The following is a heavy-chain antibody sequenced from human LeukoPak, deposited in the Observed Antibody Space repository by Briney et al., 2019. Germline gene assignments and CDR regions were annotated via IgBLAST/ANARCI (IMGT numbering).Heavy chain of an antibody. D-gene: IGHD2-8*01. Sequence: SVKVSCKASGGTFSSYAISWVRQAPGQGLEWMGGIIPIFGTANYAQKFQGRVTITTDESTSTAYMELSSLRSEDTAVYYCAREGGYCTNGVCYTGWFDPWGQGTLVTVSA. CDR1: GGTFSSYA. CDR2: IIPIFGTA. CDR3: AREGGYCTNGVCYTGWFDP. J-gene: IGHJ5*02. V-gene: IGHV1-69*05.